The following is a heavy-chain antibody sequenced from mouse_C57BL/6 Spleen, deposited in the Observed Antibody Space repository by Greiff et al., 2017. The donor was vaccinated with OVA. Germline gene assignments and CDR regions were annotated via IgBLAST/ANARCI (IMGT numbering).Heavy chain of an antibody. J-gene: IGHJ2*01. D-gene: IGHD4-1*01. CDR2: IDPSDSYT. V-gene: IGHV1-50*01. Sequence: QVQLKQPGAELVKPGASVKLSCKASGYTFTSYSMQWVKQRPGQGLEWIGEIDPSDSYTNYNQKFKGKATLTVDTSSSTAYMQLSSLTSEDSAVYYCARRSENWHFDYWGQGTTLTVSS. CDR3: ARRSENWHFDY. CDR1: GYTFTSYS.